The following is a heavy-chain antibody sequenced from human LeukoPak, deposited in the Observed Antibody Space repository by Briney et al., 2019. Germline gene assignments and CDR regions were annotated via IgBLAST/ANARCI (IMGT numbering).Heavy chain of an antibody. Sequence: NPSDTLSLTCTVSGDSISTYYWSWIRQPPGKGLEWIGCICNSGGTNYNPSLKSRVTISVDTSKNQFSLNLSSVTAADTAVYYCAKTGRPNNSGWYRWFDPWGQGTLVTVSS. J-gene: IGHJ5*02. V-gene: IGHV4-4*09. CDR3: AKTGRPNNSGWYRWFDP. CDR1: GDSISTYY. CDR2: ICNSGGT. D-gene: IGHD6-19*01.